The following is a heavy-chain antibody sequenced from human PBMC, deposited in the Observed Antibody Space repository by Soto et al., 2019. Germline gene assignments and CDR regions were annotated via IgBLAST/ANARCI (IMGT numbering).Heavy chain of an antibody. Sequence: QVQLVQSGAEVKKPGASVKVSCKASGYTFTSYDINWVRQATGQGLEWMGWMNPNSGNTGYAQKFQGRVTMTRNTSISTAYTELSSLRSEDTAVYYCAKSYSNYNYYYYYGMDVWGQGPTVTVSS. CDR2: MNPNSGNT. D-gene: IGHD4-4*01. J-gene: IGHJ6*02. CDR3: AKSYSNYNYYYYYGMDV. V-gene: IGHV1-8*01. CDR1: GYTFTSYD.